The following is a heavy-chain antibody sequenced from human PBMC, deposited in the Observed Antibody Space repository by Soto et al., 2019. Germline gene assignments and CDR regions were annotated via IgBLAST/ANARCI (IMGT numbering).Heavy chain of an antibody. CDR2: IYYSGST. CDR1: GVSISSYY. V-gene: IGHV4-59*08. Sequence: PSETLSLTCTVSGVSISSYYWSWIRQPPGKGLEWIGYIYYSGSTNYNPSLKSRVTISVDTSKNQFSLKLSSVTAADTAVYYCASGPDSKYSWFDPWGQGTLVTVSS. J-gene: IGHJ5*02. CDR3: ASGPDSKYSWFDP.